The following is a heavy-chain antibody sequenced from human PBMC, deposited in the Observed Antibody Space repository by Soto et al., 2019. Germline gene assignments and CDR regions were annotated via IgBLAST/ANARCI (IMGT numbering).Heavy chain of an antibody. J-gene: IGHJ5*02. CDR1: GGTFSSYA. CDR2: IIPILGTA. V-gene: IGHV1-69*06. CDR3: ASEGAIAAAGSGYWFDP. Sequence: QVQLVQSGAEVKKPGSSVKVSCKASGGTFSSYAISWVRQAPGQGLEWMGGIIPILGTANYAQKFQGRVTITADKSTSTAYMELSSLRSEDTAVYYCASEGAIAAAGSGYWFDPWGQGTLVTVSS. D-gene: IGHD6-13*01.